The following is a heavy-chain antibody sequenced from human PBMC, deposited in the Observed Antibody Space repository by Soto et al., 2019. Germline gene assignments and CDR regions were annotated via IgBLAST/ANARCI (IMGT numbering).Heavy chain of an antibody. CDR3: ASYSYGDYALDY. D-gene: IGHD4-17*01. J-gene: IGHJ4*02. V-gene: IGHV4-61*01. CDR1: GGSVSSGSYY. CDR2: IYYSGST. Sequence: QVQLQESGPGLVKPSETLSLTCTVSGGSVSSGSYYWSWIRQPPGKGLEWIGYIYYSGSTNYNPSLKSRVTISVDTSKNQSSLKLSSVTAADTAVYYCASYSYGDYALDYWGQGTLVTVSS.